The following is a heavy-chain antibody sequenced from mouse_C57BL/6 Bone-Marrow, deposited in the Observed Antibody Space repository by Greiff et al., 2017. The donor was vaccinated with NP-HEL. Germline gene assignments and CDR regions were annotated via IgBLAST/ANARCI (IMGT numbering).Heavy chain of an antibody. CDR3: ARPPDYDVFYFDY. CDR2: IWTGGGT. D-gene: IGHD2-4*01. V-gene: IGHV2-9-1*01. J-gene: IGHJ2*01. Sequence: VKLLESGPGLVAPSQSLSITCTVSGFSFTSYAISWVRQPPGKGLEWLGVIWTGGGTNYNSALKSRLSISKDNSKSQVFLKMNSLQTDDTARYYCARPPDYDVFYFDYWGQGTTLTVSS. CDR1: GFSFTSYA.